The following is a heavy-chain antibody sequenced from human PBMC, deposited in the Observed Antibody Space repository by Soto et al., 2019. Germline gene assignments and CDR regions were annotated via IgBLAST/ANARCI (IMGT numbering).Heavy chain of an antibody. CDR1: GYSFTSYW. Sequence: PGESLKISCKGSGYSFTSYWIGWVRQLPGKGLEWMGIIYPGDSDTRYSPSFQGQVTISADKSISTAYLQWSSLKASDTAMYYYARAWGQYCGGDCYPGYFDYWGQGTLVTVSS. J-gene: IGHJ4*02. V-gene: IGHV5-51*01. CDR3: ARAWGQYCGGDCYPGYFDY. CDR2: IYPGDSDT. D-gene: IGHD2-21*02.